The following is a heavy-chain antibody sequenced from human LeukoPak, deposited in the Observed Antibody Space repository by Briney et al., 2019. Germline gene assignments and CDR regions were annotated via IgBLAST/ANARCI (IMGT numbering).Heavy chain of an antibody. CDR2: IYYSGST. J-gene: IGHJ6*03. D-gene: IGHD3-10*01. V-gene: IGHV4-59*04. CDR1: GSSISSYY. CDR3: ARRPGSYYITTYYYYYMDV. Sequence: PSETLSLTCTVSGSSISSYYWSWIRQPPGKGLEWIGYIYYSGSTYYNPSLKSRVTISVDTSKNQFSLKLSSVTAADTAVYYCARRPGSYYITTYYYYYMDVWGKGTTVTISS.